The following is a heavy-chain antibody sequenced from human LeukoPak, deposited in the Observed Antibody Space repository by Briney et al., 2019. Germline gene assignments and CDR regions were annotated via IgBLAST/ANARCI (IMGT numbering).Heavy chain of an antibody. CDR3: AKGTLKYSSSCFDY. J-gene: IGHJ4*02. V-gene: IGHV3-23*01. CDR1: GFTFSSYA. Sequence: GGSLRLSCAASGFTFSSYAMSWVRQAPGKGLEWVSAISGSGGSTYYADSMKGRFTISRDNSKNTLYLQMNSLRAEDTAVYYCAKGTLKYSSSCFDYWGQGTLVTVSS. CDR2: ISGSGGST. D-gene: IGHD6-13*01.